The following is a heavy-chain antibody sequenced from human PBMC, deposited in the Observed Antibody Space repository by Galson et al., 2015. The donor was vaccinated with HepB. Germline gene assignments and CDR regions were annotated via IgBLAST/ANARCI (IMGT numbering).Heavy chain of an antibody. CDR1: GGSISTNNW. CDR3: AKGRRAGSSSSWYNY. V-gene: IGHV4-4*02. CDR2: IWHTVTT. Sequence: ETLSLTCTVSGGSISTNNWWSWIRQPPGKGLEWIGDIWHTVTTNYNPSLQSRLTMSLDRSKKQFSLNLTSVSAADTAVYYCAKGRRAGSSSSWYNYWGQGILVTVSS. D-gene: IGHD2-2*02. J-gene: IGHJ4*02.